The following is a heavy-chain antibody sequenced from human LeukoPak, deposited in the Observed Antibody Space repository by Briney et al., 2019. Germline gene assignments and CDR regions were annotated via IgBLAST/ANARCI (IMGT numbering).Heavy chain of an antibody. CDR3: ARTSGYPVDY. Sequence: RGGCLKISFKGSGYRFTSYWIGWVRQMPGKGREGMGIIDPGDSATRYSTSFQGQVTISADKSISTAYPQWSSLKASDTAMYYCARTSGYPVDYMGEGTLVTVSS. CDR2: IDPGDSAT. CDR1: GYRFTSYW. J-gene: IGHJ4*02. V-gene: IGHV5-51*01. D-gene: IGHD3-22*01.